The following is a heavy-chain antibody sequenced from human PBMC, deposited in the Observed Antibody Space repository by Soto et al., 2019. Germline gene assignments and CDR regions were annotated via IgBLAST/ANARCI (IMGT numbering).Heavy chain of an antibody. D-gene: IGHD1-1*01. J-gene: IGHJ4*02. CDR2: IYYSGST. CDR3: ASYWNDGDYARWYFDY. CDR1: GGSVSSGSYY. Sequence: SETLSLTCTVSGGSVSSGSYYWSWIRQPPGKGLEWIGYIYYSGSTNHYPSLNSRVTISVDTSKNQFSLKLSSVTAADTAVYYCASYWNDGDYARWYFDYWGQGTLVTVSS. V-gene: IGHV4-61*01.